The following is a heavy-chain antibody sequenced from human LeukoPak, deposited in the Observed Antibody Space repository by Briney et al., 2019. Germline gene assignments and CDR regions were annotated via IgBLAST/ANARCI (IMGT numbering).Heavy chain of an antibody. J-gene: IGHJ4*02. Sequence: ASVKVSCTASGYTFTGYNINWVRQATGQGLEWMGWMNPNSGNIEYAQKFQGRVTMTSNTSITTAYMELSSLRSEDTAVYYCARVRGSILKLRLGELSLGYWGQGTLVTVSS. CDR2: MNPNSGNI. D-gene: IGHD3-16*02. CDR3: ARVRGSILKLRLGELSLGY. CDR1: GYTFTGYN. V-gene: IGHV1-8*01.